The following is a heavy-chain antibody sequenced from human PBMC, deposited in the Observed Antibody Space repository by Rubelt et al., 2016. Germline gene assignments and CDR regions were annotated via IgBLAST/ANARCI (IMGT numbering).Heavy chain of an antibody. CDR1: GGSFSDYY. CDR3: ARARSGYSSSWNDY. V-gene: IGHV4-34*01. Sequence: QVQLQQWGAGLLKPSETLSLTCAVYGGSFSDYYWSWVRQTPGKGLEWIGEMNDSGGANYNPSLKSRVTISVDTSKNQFSLKLSSVTAADTAVYYCARARSGYSSSWNDYWGQGTLVTVSS. J-gene: IGHJ4*02. D-gene: IGHD6-13*01. CDR2: MNDSGGA.